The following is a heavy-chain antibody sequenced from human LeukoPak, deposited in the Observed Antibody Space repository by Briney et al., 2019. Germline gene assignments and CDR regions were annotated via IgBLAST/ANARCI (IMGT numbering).Heavy chain of an antibody. V-gene: IGHV4-34*01. CDR2: INHSGST. CDR3: ARSGYYGSGSYYAAEYYFDY. CDR1: GGSFSGYY. D-gene: IGHD3-10*01. J-gene: IGHJ4*02. Sequence: SETLSLTCAVYGGSFSGYYWSWLRQPPGKGLEWIGEINHSGSTNYNPSLKSRVTISVDTSKNQFSLKLSSVTAADTAVYYCARSGYYGSGSYYAAEYYFDYWGQGTLVTVSS.